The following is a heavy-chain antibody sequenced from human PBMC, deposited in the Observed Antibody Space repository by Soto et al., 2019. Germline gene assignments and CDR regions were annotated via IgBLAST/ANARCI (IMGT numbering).Heavy chain of an antibody. V-gene: IGHV1-2*02. CDR3: ARDMDYGSGSYYNPPGY. CDR2: INPNSGGT. J-gene: IGHJ4*02. D-gene: IGHD3-10*01. CDR1: GYTFTGYY. Sequence: GASVKVSCKASGYTFTGYYMHWVRQAAGQGLERMGWINPNSGGTNYAQKFQGRVTMTRDTSIRTAYMELSRLRSDDTAVYYCARDMDYGSGSYYNPPGYWGQGTLVTVSS.